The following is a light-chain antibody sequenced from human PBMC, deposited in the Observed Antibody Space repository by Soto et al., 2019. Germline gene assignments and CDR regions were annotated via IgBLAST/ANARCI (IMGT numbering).Light chain of an antibody. Sequence: EIVLTQSPGTLSLSPGERATLSCRASQSVSSSYLAWYQQKPGQAPRLLIYGASSRATGIPDRFSGSGSGTDFTLTISSREPEDFAVYYCQQYGSSPTTWTFGQGTKVEIK. V-gene: IGKV3-20*01. J-gene: IGKJ1*01. CDR1: QSVSSSY. CDR3: QQYGSSPTTWT. CDR2: GAS.